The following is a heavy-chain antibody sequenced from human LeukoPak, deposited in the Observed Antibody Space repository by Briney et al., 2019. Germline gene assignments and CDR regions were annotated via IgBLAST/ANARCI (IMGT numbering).Heavy chain of an antibody. CDR1: GFTFSSYW. J-gene: IGHJ4*02. Sequence: PGGSLRLSCAASGFTFSSYWMTWVRQAPGKGLEWVANIKQDGSGKNYVDSVKGRFTISRVNAKNSLYLQMNTLSAEDTAVYFCARGYYGSGTYYMSFFDYWGQGTLVTVSS. CDR2: IKQDGSGK. V-gene: IGHV3-7*01. D-gene: IGHD3-10*01. CDR3: ARGYYGSGTYYMSFFDY.